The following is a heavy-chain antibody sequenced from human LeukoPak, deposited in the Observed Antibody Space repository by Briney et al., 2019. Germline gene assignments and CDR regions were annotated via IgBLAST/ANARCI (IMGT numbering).Heavy chain of an antibody. CDR3: ARDSGSSWPIDY. CDR2: ISSSGSTI. CDR1: GFTFSNYE. Sequence: GGSLRLSCEASGFTFSNYEMNWVRQAPGKGLEWVSFISSSGSTIYYSDPVKGRFTISRDNAKNSLYLQMNSLRAEDTAVYYCARDSGSSWPIDYWGQGTLVTVSS. D-gene: IGHD6-13*01. J-gene: IGHJ4*02. V-gene: IGHV3-48*03.